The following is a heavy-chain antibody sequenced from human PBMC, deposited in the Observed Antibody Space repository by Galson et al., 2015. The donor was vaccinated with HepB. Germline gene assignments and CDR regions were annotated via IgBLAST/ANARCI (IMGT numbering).Heavy chain of an antibody. CDR2: IIPVLNMS. CDR1: GGIFSSSA. CDR3: AVDRLGAYYSYGMDV. V-gene: IGHV1-69*10. D-gene: IGHD7-27*01. Sequence: SVKVSCKASGGIFSSSAISWVRQAPGQGLDWMGGIIPVLNMSLYTQNFQGRVMFTADKFTGTAYMELNNLTSEDTAVYYCAVDRLGAYYSYGMDVWGQATPLSVSS. J-gene: IGHJ6*02.